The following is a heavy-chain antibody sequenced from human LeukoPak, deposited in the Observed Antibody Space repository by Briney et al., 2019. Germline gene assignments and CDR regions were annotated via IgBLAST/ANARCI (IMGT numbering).Heavy chain of an antibody. CDR3: ATHCGGDCYSFDY. J-gene: IGHJ4*02. V-gene: IGHV4-34*01. D-gene: IGHD2-21*02. CDR1: GGSFSGYY. Sequence: PSETLSLTCAVYGGSFSGYYWSWIRQPPGRGLEWIGEINHSGSTNYNPSLKSRVTISVDTSKNQFSLKLSSVTAADTAVYYCATHCGGDCYSFDYWGQGTLVTVSS. CDR2: INHSGST.